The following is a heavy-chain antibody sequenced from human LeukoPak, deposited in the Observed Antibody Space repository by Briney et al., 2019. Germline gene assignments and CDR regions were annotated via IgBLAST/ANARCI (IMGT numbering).Heavy chain of an antibody. CDR2: MNPNSANT. D-gene: IGHD1-1*01. Sequence: ASVKVSCKASGYTFSSYDINWVRQAAGQGLEWMGWMNPNSANTGYAQKFQGRVTMTRDTSTSTVYMELSSLRSEDTAVYYCARESSSGHHYWGQGTLVTVSS. CDR3: ARESSSGHHY. V-gene: IGHV1-8*01. CDR1: GYTFSSYD. J-gene: IGHJ4*02.